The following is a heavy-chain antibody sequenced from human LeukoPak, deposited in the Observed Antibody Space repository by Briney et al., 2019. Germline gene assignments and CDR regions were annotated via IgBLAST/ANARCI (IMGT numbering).Heavy chain of an antibody. J-gene: IGHJ4*02. CDR2: ISGSGGST. CDR1: GFTFSSYG. V-gene: IGHV3-23*01. Sequence: GGSLRLSCAASGFTFSSYGMSWVRQAPGKGLEWVSAISGSGGSTYYADSVKGRFTISRDNSKNTLYLQMNSLRAEDTAVYYCARDGYYYGSGSYYKVDFDYWGQGTLVTVSS. CDR3: ARDGYYYGSGSYYKVDFDY. D-gene: IGHD3-10*01.